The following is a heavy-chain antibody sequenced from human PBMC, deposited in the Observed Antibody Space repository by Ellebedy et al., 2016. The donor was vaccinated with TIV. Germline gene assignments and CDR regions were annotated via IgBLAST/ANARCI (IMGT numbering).Heavy chain of an antibody. CDR1: GFTFSSYS. CDR2: ITTSSNTM. CDR3: TTTVTTPDY. V-gene: IGHV3-48*02. D-gene: IGHD4-17*01. Sequence: GESLKISCAASGFTFSSYSMNWVRQAPGKGLEWVPYITTSSNTMYYADSVQGRFTISRDNAKKSLYLQMNSLRDEDTAVYYCTTTVTTPDYWGQGTLVTVSS. J-gene: IGHJ4*02.